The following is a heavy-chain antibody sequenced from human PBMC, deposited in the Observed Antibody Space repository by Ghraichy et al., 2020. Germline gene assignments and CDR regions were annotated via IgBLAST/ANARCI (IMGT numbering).Heavy chain of an antibody. J-gene: IGHJ4*02. CDR3: ARDFSYLFDS. Sequence: GGSLRLSCVASGFTFSSYWMHWVRQAPGKGLVWVSRIYSDGSRTIYADSVKGRFTISRDNAKNTLYLQMNSLRAEDPAVYYCARDFSYLFDSWGQGTLVTVSS. CDR2: IYSDGSRT. D-gene: IGHD3-3*01. CDR1: GFTFSSYW. V-gene: IGHV3-74*01.